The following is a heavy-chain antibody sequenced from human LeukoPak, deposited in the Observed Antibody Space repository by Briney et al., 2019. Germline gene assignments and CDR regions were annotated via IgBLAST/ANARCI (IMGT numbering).Heavy chain of an antibody. CDR2: SSETGTAY. CDR3: VRGGERTGNSYFDL. V-gene: IGHV3-11*04. J-gene: IGHJ2*01. Sequence: PGGSLRLSCAASGFTLRDYFMSWIRQPPGKGLERIAYSSETGTAYSYAASVKGRFTISRDNAKNSLFLQMDSLRADDTALYYCVRGGERTGNSYFDLWGRGTLVTVSS. CDR1: GFTLRDYF. D-gene: IGHD2-8*02.